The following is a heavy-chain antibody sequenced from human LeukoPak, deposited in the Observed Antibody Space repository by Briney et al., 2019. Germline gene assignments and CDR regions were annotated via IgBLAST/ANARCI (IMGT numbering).Heavy chain of an antibody. CDR2: IKQDGSEK. CDR3: ARDSAGNDY. Sequence: GGSLRLSCAASGFTFSSYAMSWVRQAPGEGLEWVANIKQDGSEKYYVDSVKGRFTFSRDNAKNSLYLQMNSLRAEDTAMYYCARDSAGNDYWGQGTLVTVSS. V-gene: IGHV3-7*01. J-gene: IGHJ4*02. D-gene: IGHD6-13*01. CDR1: GFTFSSYA.